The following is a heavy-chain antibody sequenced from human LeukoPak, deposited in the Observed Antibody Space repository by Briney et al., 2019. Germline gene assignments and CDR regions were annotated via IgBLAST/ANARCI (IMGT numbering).Heavy chain of an antibody. CDR1: GYTFTGYY. J-gene: IGHJ4*02. CDR2: INPNSGGT. CDR3: ARGSPLTTRYSGYDYGFDY. D-gene: IGHD5-12*01. Sequence: GASVKVSCKASGYTFTGYYMHWVRQAPGQGLEWMGWINPNSGGTNYAQKFQGRVTMTRDTSISTAYMELSRLRSDDTAVYYCARGSPLTTRYSGYDYGFDYWGQGTLVTVSS. V-gene: IGHV1-2*02.